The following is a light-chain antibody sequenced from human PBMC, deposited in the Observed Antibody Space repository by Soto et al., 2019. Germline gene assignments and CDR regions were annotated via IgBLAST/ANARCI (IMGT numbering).Light chain of an antibody. V-gene: IGKV2-24*01. CDR1: QSLIYSDGDTY. CDR2: KVS. J-gene: IGKJ1*01. CDR3: MQAAQFPWT. Sequence: DIVMTQTPLYSPVTLGQPASISCRSSQSLIYSDGDTYLSWLHQRPGQPPRLLIYKVSNRFSGVPYSFSDSEAGNDFTLKISRVEAEDVGVYYCMQAAQFPWTFGQGTKVEIK.